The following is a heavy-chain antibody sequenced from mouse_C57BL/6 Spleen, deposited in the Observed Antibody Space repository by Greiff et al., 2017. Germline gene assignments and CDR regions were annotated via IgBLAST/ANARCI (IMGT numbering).Heavy chain of an antibody. CDR2: IDPSDSNT. V-gene: IGHV1-69*01. D-gene: IGHD1-1*01. CDR1: GYTFTSYW. J-gene: IGHJ1*03. CDR3: ARKIYYYGSSHWYFDV. Sequence: QVQLQQPGAELVMPGASVTLSCKASGYTFTSYWMHWVKQRPGQGLEWIGEIDPSDSNTNYNQKFKGKSTLTVDKSSRTAHMQLSSLTSEDSAVYDCARKIYYYGSSHWYFDVWGTGTTVTVSS.